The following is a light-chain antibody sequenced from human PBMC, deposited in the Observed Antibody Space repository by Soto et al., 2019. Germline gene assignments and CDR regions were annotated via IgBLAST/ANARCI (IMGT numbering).Light chain of an antibody. V-gene: IGLV2-14*01. Sequence: QSVLTQPASLSGSPGQSITISCPGSSSDVGGYNYVSWYQQHPGKAPKLMIYDVSNRPSGVSNRFSGSKSGNTASLTISGLQAEDEAVFYCSSYTSRSNFVFRSGTKVTVL. J-gene: IGLJ1*01. CDR2: DVS. CDR1: SSDVGGYNY. CDR3: SSYTSRSNFV.